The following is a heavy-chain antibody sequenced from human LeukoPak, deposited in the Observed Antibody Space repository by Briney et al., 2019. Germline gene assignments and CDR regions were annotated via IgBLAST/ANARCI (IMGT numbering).Heavy chain of an antibody. CDR2: IIPIFGTA. V-gene: IGHV1-69*13. Sequence: ASVKVSCRASGGTFSSYAINWVRQAPGQGLEWMGGIIPIFGTANYAQKFQGRVTITADESTSTAYMELSSLRSEDTAVYYCARGLHYYDSREHWFDPWGQGTLVTVSS. J-gene: IGHJ5*02. CDR1: GGTFSSYA. D-gene: IGHD3-22*01. CDR3: ARGLHYYDSREHWFDP.